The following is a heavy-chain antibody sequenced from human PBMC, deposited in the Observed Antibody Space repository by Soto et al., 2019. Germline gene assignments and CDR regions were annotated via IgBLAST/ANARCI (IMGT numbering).Heavy chain of an antibody. Sequence: QITLRESSPTLVRPTQTLTLTCTFSGFSLSTSGVGVAWVRQPPGKALEWLALIYWDDDKRYSPSLKSRLTXTXNXXKNQVVLTMTNMDPVDTGIYYCARSESQLPLVYDYWGQGILVTVSS. J-gene: IGHJ4*02. V-gene: IGHV2-5*02. D-gene: IGHD1-1*01. CDR3: ARSESQLPLVYDY. CDR2: IYWDDDK. CDR1: GFSLSTSGVG.